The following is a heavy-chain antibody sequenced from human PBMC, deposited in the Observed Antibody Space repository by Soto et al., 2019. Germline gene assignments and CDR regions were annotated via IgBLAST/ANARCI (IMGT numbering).Heavy chain of an antibody. V-gene: IGHV3-9*01. J-gene: IGHJ4*02. CDR3: AKDKPGNSSGWYGFDY. CDR2: ISWNSGSI. CDR1: GFTFDDYA. D-gene: IGHD6-19*01. Sequence: EVQLVESGGGLVQPGRSLRLSCAASGFTFDDYAMHWVRQAPGKGLEWVSGISWNSGSIGYADSVKGRFTISRDNAKTSLYLQMNSLRAEDTALYYCAKDKPGNSSGWYGFDYWGQGTLVTVSS.